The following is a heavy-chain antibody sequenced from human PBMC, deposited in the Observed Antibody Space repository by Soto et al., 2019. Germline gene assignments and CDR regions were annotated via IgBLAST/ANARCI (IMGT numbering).Heavy chain of an antibody. CDR1: GGSISSYY. J-gene: IGHJ4*02. CDR2: ISYSGST. V-gene: IGHV4-59*01. Sequence: SETLSLTCTVSGGSISSYYWSWIRQPPGKGLEWVGCISYSGSTYYNPSLKSRVTISVDTSQKQFSLRLTSVTAADTAVYYCARGVLYWGRGTLVTVSS. CDR3: ARGVLY.